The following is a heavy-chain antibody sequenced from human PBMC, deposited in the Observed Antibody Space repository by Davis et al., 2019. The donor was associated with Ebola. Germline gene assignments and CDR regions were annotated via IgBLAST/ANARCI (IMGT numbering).Heavy chain of an antibody. CDR2: IRSKANSYAT. Sequence: GGFLRLSCAASGFTFSGSAMHWVRQVSGKGLEWVGCIRSKANSYATAYAASVKGRFTISRDDSKNTAYLQMNSLKTEDTAVYYCTGSIVLADYWGQGTLVTVSS. J-gene: IGHJ4*02. CDR1: GFTFSGSA. D-gene: IGHD2-8*02. V-gene: IGHV3-73*01. CDR3: TGSIVLADY.